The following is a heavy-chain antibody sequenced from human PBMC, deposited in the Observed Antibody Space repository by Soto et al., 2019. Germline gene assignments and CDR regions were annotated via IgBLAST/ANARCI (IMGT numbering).Heavy chain of an antibody. J-gene: IGHJ4*02. Sequence: EVQLLESGGGLVQPGGSLRLSCAASGFTFSSYAMSWVRQAPGKGLEWVTAVSSSGGSTYYADSVKGRFTISRDNSKNTLYLQMNSLRAEETAVYYCTKDHFRVVVTNLFAYWGQGTLVTVSS. D-gene: IGHD2-15*01. V-gene: IGHV3-23*01. CDR2: VSSSGGST. CDR1: GFTFSSYA. CDR3: TKDHFRVVVTNLFAY.